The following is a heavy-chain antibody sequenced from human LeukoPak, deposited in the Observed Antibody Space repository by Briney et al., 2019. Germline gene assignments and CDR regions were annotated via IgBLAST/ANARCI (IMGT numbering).Heavy chain of an antibody. CDR3: AREKSGYYYGMDV. D-gene: IGHD3-10*01. CDR1: GFTFSSHA. J-gene: IGHJ6*02. CDR2: ISYDGSNK. Sequence: GGSLRLSCAASGFTFSSHAMHWVRQAPGKGLEWVAVISYDGSNKYYADSVKGRFTISRDNSKNTLYLQMNSLRAEDTAVYYCAREKSGYYYGMDVWGQGTTVTVSS. V-gene: IGHV3-30-3*01.